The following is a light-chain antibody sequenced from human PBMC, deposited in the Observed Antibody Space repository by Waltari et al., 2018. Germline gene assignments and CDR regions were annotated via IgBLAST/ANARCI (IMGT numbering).Light chain of an antibody. CDR1: IGSKY. V-gene: IGLV3-9*01. J-gene: IGLJ1*01. Sequence: SLELTQPISVSVALGQTATLPCGETIGSKYVHWYQHKPGRAPVLVIYRDDNRPPGISERFSGSNSGKTATLTISRAQAGDEAEYYCQVWDSSTALYVFGTGTKVTVL. CDR3: QVWDSSTALYV. CDR2: RDD.